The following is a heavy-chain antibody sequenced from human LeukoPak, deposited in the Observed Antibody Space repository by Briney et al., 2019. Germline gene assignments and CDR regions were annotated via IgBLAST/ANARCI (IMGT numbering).Heavy chain of an antibody. CDR2: ISRDSDIR. CDR3: ARDPGRGGAAAMDY. CDR1: GFIFGRDS. D-gene: IGHD6-13*01. Sequence: PGGSLRLSCAASGFIFGRDSMDWVRRAPGRGLEWISYISRDSDIRYYADSVRGRFHISRDNAKDSLHLQMNSLRAEDTAVYYCARDPGRGGAAAMDYWGQGTLVTVSS. J-gene: IGHJ4*02. V-gene: IGHV3-48*04.